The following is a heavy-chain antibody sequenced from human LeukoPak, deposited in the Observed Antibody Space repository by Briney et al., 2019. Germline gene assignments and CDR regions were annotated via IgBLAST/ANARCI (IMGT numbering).Heavy chain of an antibody. V-gene: IGHV4-4*02. CDR3: ASAGHDGIGYKVC. Sequence: SGTLSLTCAVSGGSISSSNWWSWVRQPPGKGLEWIGEIYHSGSANYNPSLKSRVTISVDKSKNQFSLRLSSVTAANTAVYYCASAGHDGIGYKVCWGQGTLVTVSS. CDR2: IYHSGSA. J-gene: IGHJ4*02. D-gene: IGHD3-22*01. CDR1: GGSISSSNW.